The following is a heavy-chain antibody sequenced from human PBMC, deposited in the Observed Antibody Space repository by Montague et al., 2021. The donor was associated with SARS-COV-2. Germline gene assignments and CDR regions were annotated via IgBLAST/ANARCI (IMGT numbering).Heavy chain of an antibody. Sequence: SETLSLTCVVSGGSISSIHWWSWVRQPPGKGLGWIGEIYHSGSTNYNPSLKSRVIISVDKSKNQFSLKLSSVTAADTVVYYCARTGYSSGWHSFDYWGQGTLVTVSS. J-gene: IGHJ4*02. CDR2: IYHSGST. V-gene: IGHV4-4*02. D-gene: IGHD6-19*01. CDR1: GGSISSIHW. CDR3: ARTGYSSGWHSFDY.